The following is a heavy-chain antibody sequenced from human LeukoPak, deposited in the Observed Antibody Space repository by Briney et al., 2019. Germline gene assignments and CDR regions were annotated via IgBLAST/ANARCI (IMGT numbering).Heavy chain of an antibody. CDR2: ISGTSSTI. V-gene: IGHV3-48*01. J-gene: IGHJ4*02. Sequence: GGSLRLSCGASGFTFSSYNMNWVRQAPGKGLEWVSYISGTSSTIYYADSVKGRFTIFRDNAKSSLYLQMNSLRAEDTAVYYCARMFDNWGQGTLVAVSS. CDR1: GFTFSSYN. CDR3: ARMFDN.